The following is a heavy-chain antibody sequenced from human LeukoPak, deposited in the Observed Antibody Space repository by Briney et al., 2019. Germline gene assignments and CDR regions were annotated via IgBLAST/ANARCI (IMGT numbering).Heavy chain of an antibody. CDR3: ARALGSYSDY. CDR1: GFTFSTSW. CDR2: INSDGSRI. V-gene: IGHV3-74*01. Sequence: PGGSLRLSCAASGFTFSTSWMHWVRQAPGKGLVWVSRINSDGSRINYADSVKGRLTISRDNAKNTLYLQKNSLRADDTAVYYCARALGSYSDYWGQGTLVTVSS. J-gene: IGHJ4*02. D-gene: IGHD1-26*01.